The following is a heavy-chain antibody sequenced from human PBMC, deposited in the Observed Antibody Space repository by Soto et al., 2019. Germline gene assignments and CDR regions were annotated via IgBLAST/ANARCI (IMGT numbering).Heavy chain of an antibody. Sequence: QVQLVESGGGVVQPGRSLRLSCAASGFTFSSYGMHWVRQAPGKGLEWVALISYDGSNKYYADSVKGRFTISRDNSKNTLSLQVSSLRPEDTAVYYCAKDRDSSGWFSGYYYGVDVWGQGTTVTDSS. J-gene: IGHJ6*02. CDR2: ISYDGSNK. V-gene: IGHV3-30*18. CDR3: AKDRDSSGWFSGYYYGVDV. CDR1: GFTFSSYG. D-gene: IGHD6-19*01.